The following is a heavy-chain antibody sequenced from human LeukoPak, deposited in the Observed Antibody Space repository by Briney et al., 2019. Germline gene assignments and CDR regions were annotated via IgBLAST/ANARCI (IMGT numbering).Heavy chain of an antibody. J-gene: IGHJ4*02. D-gene: IGHD2-21*02. Sequence: SETLSLTCTVSGGSISSYYWSWIRQPPGKGLEWIGYIYYSGRTSYNPSLKSRVTISVDTSKNQFSLKLSSVTAADTAVYYCARHCGGDCYSGFGVNDYWGQGTLVTVSS. V-gene: IGHV4-59*08. CDR3: ARHCGGDCYSGFGVNDY. CDR2: IYYSGRT. CDR1: GGSISSYY.